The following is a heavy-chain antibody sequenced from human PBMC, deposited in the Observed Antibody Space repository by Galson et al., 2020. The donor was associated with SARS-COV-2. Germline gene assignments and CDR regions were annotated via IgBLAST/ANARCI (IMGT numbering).Heavy chain of an antibody. Sequence: GGSLRLSCAASGFRFSSYGMHWVRQAPGKGLEWVVVIWYDGSNKYYADSVKGRFTISRDNAKNTLELQMNSLRAEDTAVYYCARDDGYSGLDFWGQGTLVTVSS. CDR1: GFRFSSYG. J-gene: IGHJ4*02. CDR3: ARDDGYSGLDF. D-gene: IGHD5-12*01. CDR2: IWYDGSNK. V-gene: IGHV3-33*01.